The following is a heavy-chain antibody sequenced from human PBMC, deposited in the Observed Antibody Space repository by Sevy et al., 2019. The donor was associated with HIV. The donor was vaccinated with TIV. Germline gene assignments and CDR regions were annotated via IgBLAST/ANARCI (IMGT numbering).Heavy chain of an antibody. CDR3: AREACNKPDAY. CDR1: GFTFSKYS. V-gene: IGHV3-23*01. J-gene: IGHJ4*02. CDR2: LSFVCGEI. Sequence: GGSLRLSCAASGFTFSKYSMSWVRQPPGKGLEWVSTLSFVCGEINYADSVKGRFPISRDNSKSSVYLQMNNLRPEDAAVYYCAREACNKPDAYWGQGTLVTVSS. D-gene: IGHD2-8*01.